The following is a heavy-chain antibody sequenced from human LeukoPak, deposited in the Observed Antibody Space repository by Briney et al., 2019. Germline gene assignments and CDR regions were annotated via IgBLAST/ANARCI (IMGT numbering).Heavy chain of an antibody. D-gene: IGHD4/OR15-4a*01. CDR2: INHSGST. J-gene: IGHJ5*02. CDR3: ARGGGLTYNWFDP. V-gene: IGHV4-34*01. Sequence: KPSETLSLTCALYGGSFSGYYWSWIRQPPGKGLEWIGEINHSGSTNYNPSLKSRVTISVDTSKNQFSLKLSSVTAADTAVYYCARGGGLTYNWFDPWGQGTLVTVSS. CDR1: GGSFSGYY.